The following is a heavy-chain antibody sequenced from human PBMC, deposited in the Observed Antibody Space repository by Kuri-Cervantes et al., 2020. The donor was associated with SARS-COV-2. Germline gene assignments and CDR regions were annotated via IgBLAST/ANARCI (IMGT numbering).Heavy chain of an antibody. CDR1: GFTFSNAW. D-gene: IGHD4-17*01. Sequence: GESLKISCAASGFTFSNAWMSWVRQAPGKGLEWVGRTKSKTDGGTTDYAAPVKGRFAISRDDSKNTLYLQMNSLKTEDTAVYYCAKHMTTVTTYAHNVDAFDIWGQGTMVTVSS. CDR2: TKSKTDGGTT. V-gene: IGHV3-15*01. CDR3: AKHMTTVTTYAHNVDAFDI. J-gene: IGHJ3*02.